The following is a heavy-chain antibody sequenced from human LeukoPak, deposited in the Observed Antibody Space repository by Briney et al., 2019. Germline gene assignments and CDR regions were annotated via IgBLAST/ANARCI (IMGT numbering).Heavy chain of an antibody. D-gene: IGHD6-13*01. CDR3: ASRSGSSSWYGDWFDP. Sequence: SETLSVTCAVYGGSFSGYYWSWIRQPPGSGLEWIGEINHSGSTNYNPSLRSRVTISVDTSKNQFSLKLSSVTAADTAVYYCASRSGSSSWYGDWFDPWGQGTLVTVSS. J-gene: IGHJ5*02. V-gene: IGHV4-34*01. CDR1: GGSFSGYY. CDR2: INHSGST.